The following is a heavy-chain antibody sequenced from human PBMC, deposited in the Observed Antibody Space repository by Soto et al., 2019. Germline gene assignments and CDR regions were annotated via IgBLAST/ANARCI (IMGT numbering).Heavy chain of an antibody. V-gene: IGHV6-1*01. D-gene: IGHD2-2*02. Sequence: SQTLSLTCAISGDSVSSNSAAWNWIRQSPSRGLEWLGRTYYRSKWYNDYAVSVKSRITINPDTSKNQFSLKLSSVTAADTAVYYCARDIVVVPAAIPVSRGSAAAGGGYYYYYGMDVWGQGTTVTVSS. CDR1: GDSVSSNSAA. J-gene: IGHJ6*02. CDR3: ARDIVVVPAAIPVSRGSAAAGGGYYYYYGMDV. CDR2: TYYRSKWYN.